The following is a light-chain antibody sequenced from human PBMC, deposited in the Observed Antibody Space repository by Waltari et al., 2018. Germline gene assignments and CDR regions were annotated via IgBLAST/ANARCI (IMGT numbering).Light chain of an antibody. V-gene: IGLV4-69*01. Sequence: QVVLTRSPSASASLGASVKLTCTLSSGHSNNAIAWHQQQPEKGPRYLMRLNSDGTHNKGDGVPDHFSDSSCGAERYLTSASLQSEDEADYYCQTWGTDFHTFGGGTRLTVL. CDR1: SGHSNNA. J-gene: IGLJ2*01. CDR2: LNSDGTH. CDR3: QTWGTDFHT.